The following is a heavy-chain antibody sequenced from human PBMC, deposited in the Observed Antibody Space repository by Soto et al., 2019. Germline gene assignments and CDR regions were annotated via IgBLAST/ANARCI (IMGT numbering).Heavy chain of an antibody. Sequence: QVQLVQSVAEVTKPGSSVKVSCKASGGTFGSQGIAWVRQAPGQGLEWMGGFIAMLGTPTYAKKVQGRATITADESLTSSYLELRRRRSDDTGVYFCARGAMANFDYWGQGTVVTVS. CDR2: FIAMLGTP. V-gene: IGHV1-69*01. CDR3: ARGAMANFDY. CDR1: GGTFGSQG. J-gene: IGHJ4*02. D-gene: IGHD5-18*01.